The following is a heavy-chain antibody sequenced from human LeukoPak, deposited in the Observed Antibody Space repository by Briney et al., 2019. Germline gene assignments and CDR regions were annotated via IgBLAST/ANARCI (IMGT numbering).Heavy chain of an antibody. J-gene: IGHJ4*02. CDR1: GGSISSYY. CDR3: ARFGNYDFWSGYIDY. V-gene: IGHV4-59*01. Sequence: PSETLSFTCTVSGGSISSYYWSWIRQLPGKGLEWIGYIYYSGSTNYNPSLKSRVTISVDTSKNQFSLKLSSVTAADTAVYYCARFGNYDFWSGYIDYWGQGTLVTVSS. CDR2: IYYSGST. D-gene: IGHD3-3*01.